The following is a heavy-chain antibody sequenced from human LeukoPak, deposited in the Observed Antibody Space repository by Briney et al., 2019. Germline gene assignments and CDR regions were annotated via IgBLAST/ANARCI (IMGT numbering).Heavy chain of an antibody. CDR1: GFTFSTSW. CDR2: INTDGNTR. V-gene: IGHV3-74*01. J-gene: IGHJ4*02. D-gene: IGHD3-22*01. Sequence: GGSLRLSCATSGFTFSTSWMHWVRQAPGKGLVWISRINTDGNTRDYADSVKGRFTISRDNAKNTLYLQMNSLRAEDTAVYYCVRDMGYYDKVWGQGTLVTVSS. CDR3: VRDMGYYDKV.